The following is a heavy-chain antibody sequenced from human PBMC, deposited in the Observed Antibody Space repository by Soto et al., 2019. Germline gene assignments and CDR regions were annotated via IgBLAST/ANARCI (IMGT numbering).Heavy chain of an antibody. J-gene: IGHJ4*02. CDR1: GFTVSSNY. Sequence: GGSLRLSCVASGFTVSSNYMSWVRQAPGKGLEWVSVIYSGGSTYYADSVKGRFTISRDNSKNTLYLQMNSLRAEDTAVYYCARDLSGTRGVDYWGQGTLVTVS. CDR2: IYSGGST. D-gene: IGHD3-10*01. V-gene: IGHV3-53*01. CDR3: ARDLSGTRGVDY.